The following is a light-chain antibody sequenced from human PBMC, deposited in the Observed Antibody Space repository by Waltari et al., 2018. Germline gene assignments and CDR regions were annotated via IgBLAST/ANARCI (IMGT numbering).Light chain of an antibody. Sequence: QSALTQPASVSGSPGQSITISCTGPSSDVGAYNYVSWYQQHPGKAPKLTIYDVSNRPSGVSNRCSGSKSGNTASLTISGLQAEDEADYYCSSYISSSTLELFGGGTSLTVL. CDR1: SSDVGAYNY. V-gene: IGLV2-14*03. CDR2: DVS. J-gene: IGLJ2*01. CDR3: SSYISSSTLEL.